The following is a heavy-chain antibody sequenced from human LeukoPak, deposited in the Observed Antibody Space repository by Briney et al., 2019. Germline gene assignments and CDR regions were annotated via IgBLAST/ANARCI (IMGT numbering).Heavy chain of an antibody. D-gene: IGHD5-18*01. CDR2: IYYSGST. J-gene: IGHJ5*02. CDR1: GGSISSYY. CDR3: ARQDERGYSYGYPSWFDP. Sequence: PSETLSLTCTVSGGSISSYYWSWIRQPPGKGLELSGYIYYSGSTNYNPSLKSRVTISVDTSKNQFSLKLSSVTAADTAVYYCARQDERGYSYGYPSWFDPWGQGTLVTVSS. V-gene: IGHV4-59*08.